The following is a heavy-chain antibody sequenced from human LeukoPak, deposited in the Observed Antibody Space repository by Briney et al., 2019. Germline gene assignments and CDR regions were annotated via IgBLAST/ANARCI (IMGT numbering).Heavy chain of an antibody. CDR3: ARSGECSGGSCIRDFDS. CDR1: GGSISRYY. V-gene: IGHV4-59*01. CDR2: IYYSGGT. D-gene: IGHD2-15*01. Sequence: SETLSLTCTVSGGSISRYYRSWIRQPPRKGLEGIGYIYYSGGTNYNPSLKSRVTISVDTSTNPFSMKLSSVTAEDTAVYYCARSGECSGGSCIRDFDSWGQGTLVTVFS. J-gene: IGHJ4*02.